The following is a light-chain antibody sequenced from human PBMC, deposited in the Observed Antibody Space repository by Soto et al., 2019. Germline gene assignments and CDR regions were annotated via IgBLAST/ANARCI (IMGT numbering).Light chain of an antibody. CDR3: CSYAGSSTRYV. Sequence: QSALTQPASVSGSPGQSITIPCTGSSSDVGSYDLVSWFQQHPGKAPKLIIYEDTKRPSGVSNRFSGSKSGNTASLTISGLQAEDEADYYCCSYAGSSTRYVFGTGTKVTAL. J-gene: IGLJ1*01. CDR1: SSDVGSYDL. CDR2: EDT. V-gene: IGLV2-23*01.